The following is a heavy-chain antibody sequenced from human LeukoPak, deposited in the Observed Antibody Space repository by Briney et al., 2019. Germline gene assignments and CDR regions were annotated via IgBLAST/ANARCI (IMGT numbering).Heavy chain of an antibody. CDR1: GFTVSSNY. D-gene: IGHD3-10*01. CDR3: AKDCGITMVRGGDYGMDV. V-gene: IGHV3-66*01. J-gene: IGHJ6*02. Sequence: PGGSLRLSCAASGFTVSSNYMSWVRQAPGKGLEWVSVIYSGGSTYYADSVKGRFTISRDNSKNTLYLQMNSLRAEDTAVYYCAKDCGITMVRGGDYGMDVWGQGTTVTVSS. CDR2: IYSGGST.